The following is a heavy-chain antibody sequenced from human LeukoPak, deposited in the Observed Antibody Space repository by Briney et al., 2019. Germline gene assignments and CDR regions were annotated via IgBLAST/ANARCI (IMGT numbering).Heavy chain of an antibody. J-gene: IGHJ4*02. CDR3: ARDARVLGYCSGGSCYSGNYFDY. D-gene: IGHD2-15*01. Sequence: SVKVSCKASGGTFSSYAISWVRQAPGQGLEWMGRIIPILGIANYAQKFQGRVTITADKSTSTAYMELSSLRSEDTAVYYCARDARVLGYCSGGSCYSGNYFDYWGQGTLVTVSS. V-gene: IGHV1-69*04. CDR1: GGTFSSYA. CDR2: IIPILGIA.